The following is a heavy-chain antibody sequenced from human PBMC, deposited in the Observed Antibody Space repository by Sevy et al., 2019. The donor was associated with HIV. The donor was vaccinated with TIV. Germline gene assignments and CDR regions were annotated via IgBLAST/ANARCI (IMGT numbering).Heavy chain of an antibody. Sequence: ASVKVSCKASGDTFSTYGLSWVRQAPGHRLEWMGGISPIFGTPNYAQKFQGRVTIIADESASTDYMELSSLRSEDMALYYCAREGGVATTGDHDAFDIWGHGTLVTVSS. CDR1: GDTFSTYG. CDR3: AREGGVATTGDHDAFDI. J-gene: IGHJ3*02. CDR2: ISPIFGTP. D-gene: IGHD7-27*01. V-gene: IGHV1-69*13.